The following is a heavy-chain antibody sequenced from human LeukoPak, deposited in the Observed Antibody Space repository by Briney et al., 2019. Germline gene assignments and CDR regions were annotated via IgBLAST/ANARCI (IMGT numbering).Heavy chain of an antibody. CDR2: IFYGGST. V-gene: IGHV4-59*02. CDR1: GGSVSSYC. D-gene: IGHD3-22*01. J-gene: IGHJ6*02. CDR3: ARSGFRDYYFAMDV. Sequence: SETLSLTCTVSGGSVSSYCRSWIRQLPGKGLEWIGFIFYGGSTNYNPSLKSRVTISEDTSKNQFSLKLSSVTAADTAVYYCARSGFRDYYFAMDVWGQGTTVTVSS.